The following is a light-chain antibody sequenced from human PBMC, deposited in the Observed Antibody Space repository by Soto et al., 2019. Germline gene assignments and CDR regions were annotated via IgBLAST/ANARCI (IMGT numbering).Light chain of an antibody. CDR2: EVS. Sequence: QSALTQPASVSGSPGQSITISCIGTSSDVGAYNYVSWYQQLPGKAPKLMIYEVSNRPSGISNRFSGSKSGNTASLTTSGLQTEDEADYYCNSSESGTTYVFGTGTKVTVL. V-gene: IGLV2-14*01. CDR1: SSDVGAYNY. CDR3: NSSESGTTYV. J-gene: IGLJ1*01.